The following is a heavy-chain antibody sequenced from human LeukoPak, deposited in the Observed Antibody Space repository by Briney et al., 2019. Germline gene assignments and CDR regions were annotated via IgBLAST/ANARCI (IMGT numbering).Heavy chain of an antibody. Sequence: GGSLRLSCAASGFTFSSYWMSWVRQAPGKGLEWVANIKQDGSEKYYVDSVKGRFTISRDNAKNSLYLQMNSLRAEDTAVYYCARLPQSGWYDNYYYYGMDVWGQGTTVTVSS. CDR3: ARLPQSGWYDNYYYYGMDV. CDR1: GFTFSSYW. J-gene: IGHJ6*02. D-gene: IGHD6-19*01. CDR2: IKQDGSEK. V-gene: IGHV3-7*01.